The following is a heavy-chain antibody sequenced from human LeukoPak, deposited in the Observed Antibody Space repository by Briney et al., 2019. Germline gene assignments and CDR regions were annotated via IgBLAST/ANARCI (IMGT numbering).Heavy chain of an antibody. V-gene: IGHV3-30*04. CDR1: GFTFSSYA. D-gene: IGHD6-19*01. CDR3: ARDLMAVAASGGFDY. J-gene: IGHJ4*02. CDR2: ISYDGSNE. Sequence: PGGSLRLSCAASGFTFSSYAMHWVRQAPGKGLEWVAVISYDGSNEYYADSVKGRFTISRDNSKNTLYLQMNSLRAEDTAVYYCARDLMAVAASGGFDYWGQGTLVTVSS.